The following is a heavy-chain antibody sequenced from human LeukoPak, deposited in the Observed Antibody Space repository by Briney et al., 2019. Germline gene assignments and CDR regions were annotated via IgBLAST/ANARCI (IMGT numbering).Heavy chain of an antibody. V-gene: IGHV4-30-4*08. J-gene: IGHJ4*02. CDR2: IYYSGST. D-gene: IGHD2-21*01. Sequence: SETPSLTCTVSGGSISSGDYYWSWIRQPPGKGLEWIGYIYYSGSTYYNPSLKSRVTISVDTSKNQFSLKLSSVTAADTAVYYCARAGIEDSTLYYFDYWGQGTLVTVSS. CDR1: GGSISSGDYY. CDR3: ARAGIEDSTLYYFDY.